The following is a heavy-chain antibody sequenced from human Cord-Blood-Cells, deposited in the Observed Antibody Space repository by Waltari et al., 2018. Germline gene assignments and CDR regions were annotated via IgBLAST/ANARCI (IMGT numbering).Heavy chain of an antibody. CDR2: IKHSGST. CDR1: GCSFSGSY. D-gene: IGHD3-22*01. Sequence: QVQLPQWGAGLLQPSETLSLTCAVSGCSFSGSYWSCIRPPPAKGLEWIGEIKHSGSTNYNPSLKSRVTISVDTSKNQFSLKLSSVTAADTAVYYCARTLYDSSGYYSDAFDIWGQGTMVTVSS. V-gene: IGHV4-34*01. J-gene: IGHJ3*02. CDR3: ARTLYDSSGYYSDAFDI.